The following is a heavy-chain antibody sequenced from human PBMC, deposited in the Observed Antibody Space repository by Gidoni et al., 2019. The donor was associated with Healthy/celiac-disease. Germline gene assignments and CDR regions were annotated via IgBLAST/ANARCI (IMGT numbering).Heavy chain of an antibody. V-gene: IGHV3-30*18. D-gene: IGHD3-10*01. CDR3: AKDYYYGSGSYSPFDY. Sequence: QVQLVESGGGVVQPGRSLRLSCAASGFTFSSYGMHWVRQAPGKGLEWVAVISYDGSNKYYADSVKGRFTISRDNSKNTLYLQMNSLRAEDTAVYYCAKDYYYGSGSYSPFDYWGQGTLVTVSS. J-gene: IGHJ4*02. CDR2: ISYDGSNK. CDR1: GFTFSSYG.